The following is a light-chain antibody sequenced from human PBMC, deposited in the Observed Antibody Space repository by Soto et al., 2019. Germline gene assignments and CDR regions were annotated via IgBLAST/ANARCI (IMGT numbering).Light chain of an antibody. CDR2: GAS. CDR3: QQYNNWPTWT. Sequence: EIVMTQSPATLSVSPGERVTLSCRARQSVGSNLAWYQQKPGQAPRLLIYGASTRATGIPARFSGSGSETEFTLTISSLQAEDSAVYFCQQYNNWPTWTLGQGTKVDIK. J-gene: IGKJ1*01. CDR1: QSVGSN. V-gene: IGKV3-15*01.